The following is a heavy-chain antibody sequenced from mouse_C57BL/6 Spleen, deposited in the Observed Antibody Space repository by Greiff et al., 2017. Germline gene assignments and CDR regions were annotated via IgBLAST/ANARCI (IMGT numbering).Heavy chain of an antibody. CDR2: IHPNSGST. D-gene: IGHD2-10*02. J-gene: IGHJ1*03. CDR3: ASWGYGNFWYFDV. V-gene: IGHV1-64*01. Sequence: VQLQQPGAELVKPGASVKLSCKASGYTFTSYWMHWVKQRPGQGLEWIGMIHPNSGSTNYNEKFKSKATLTVDKSSSTAYMQLSSLTSEDSAVYYCASWGYGNFWYFDVWGTGTTVTVSS. CDR1: GYTFTSYW.